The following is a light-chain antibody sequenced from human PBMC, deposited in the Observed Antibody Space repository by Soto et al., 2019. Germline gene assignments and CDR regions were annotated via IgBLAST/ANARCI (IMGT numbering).Light chain of an antibody. CDR3: CSYVGSSILM. CDR1: SSDVGLYKL. Sequence: QSALTQPASMSGSPGQSITISCTGTSSDVGLYKLVSWYQHLPGKAPKLIIYDVNERPSGVSDRFSGSKSGNTASLTISGLRDEDEADYYCCSYVGSSILMFGGGTKVTVL. CDR2: DVN. V-gene: IGLV2-23*02. J-gene: IGLJ3*02.